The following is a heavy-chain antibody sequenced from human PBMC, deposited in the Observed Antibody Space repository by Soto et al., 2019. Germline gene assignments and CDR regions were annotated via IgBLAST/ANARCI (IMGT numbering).Heavy chain of an antibody. J-gene: IGHJ5*02. Sequence: QVQLVQSGAEVKKPGASVTVSCKTSGYTFSNYYIYWVRQAPGQGLEWVAVINPSGGSTVYAQKFQGRVTVTGDTYTSTVYMELSSLMSEDTAVYFCARNPVGLHGDQWGQGTLVTVAS. CDR2: INPSGGST. D-gene: IGHD1-26*01. V-gene: IGHV1-46*01. CDR3: ARNPVGLHGDQ. CDR1: GYTFSNYY.